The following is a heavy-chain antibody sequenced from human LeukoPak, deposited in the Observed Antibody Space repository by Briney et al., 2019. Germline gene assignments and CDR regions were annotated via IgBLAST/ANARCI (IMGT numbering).Heavy chain of an antibody. CDR2: LSGGGDKS. Sequence: GGSLRLSCAASGFTFFDYAMTWVRQAPGKGLEWVSALSGGGDKSFYADSVEGRFTISRDNSKNMLFLQMNSLRAEDTAVYFCAKDTRRGSGMKDGFEFWGHGTMVTVSP. J-gene: IGHJ3*01. D-gene: IGHD3-10*01. V-gene: IGHV3-23*01. CDR3: AKDTRRGSGMKDGFEF. CDR1: GFTFFDYA.